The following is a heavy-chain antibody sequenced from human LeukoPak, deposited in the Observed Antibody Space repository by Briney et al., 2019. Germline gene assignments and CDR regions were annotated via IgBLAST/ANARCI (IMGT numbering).Heavy chain of an antibody. CDR3: ARARYSYGSNDAFDI. Sequence: GGSLRLSCAASGFTFSSYEMNWVRQAPGKGLEWVSYISSSGSTIYYADSVKGRFTISRDNAKNSLYLQMNSLRAEDTAVYYCARARYSYGSNDAFDIWGQGTMVTVSS. J-gene: IGHJ3*02. D-gene: IGHD5-18*01. CDR2: ISSSGSTI. CDR1: GFTFSSYE. V-gene: IGHV3-48*03.